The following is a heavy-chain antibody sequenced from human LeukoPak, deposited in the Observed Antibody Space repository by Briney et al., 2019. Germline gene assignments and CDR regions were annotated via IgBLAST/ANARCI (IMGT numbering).Heavy chain of an antibody. J-gene: IGHJ6*03. CDR3: ARSRRSPPYYMDV. CDR1: GFTFTNFA. V-gene: IGHV3-30*04. Sequence: GGSLRLSCAASGFTFTNFAMHWIRQAPGKGLEWVAVISNDERNKYYADSVKGRFTISRDNAKNSLYLQMDSLRAEDTAVYYCARSRRSPPYYMDVWGKGTTVTVSS. D-gene: IGHD6-13*01. CDR2: ISNDERNK.